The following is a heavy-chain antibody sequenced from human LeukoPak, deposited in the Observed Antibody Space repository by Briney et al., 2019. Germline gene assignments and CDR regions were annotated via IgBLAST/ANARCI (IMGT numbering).Heavy chain of an antibody. CDR2: ILYDGSKK. CDR1: GFTFSSYG. J-gene: IGHJ6*02. D-gene: IGHD3-10*01. V-gene: IGHV3-30*18. CDR3: AKEKFGELIYGMDV. Sequence: GGSLRLSCVASGFTFSSYGMHWVRQAPGKGLEWVAVILYDGSKKFHADSVKGRFTISRDNSKDTLYLQMNSLRAEDTALYYCAKEKFGELIYGMDVWGRGTTVTVSS.